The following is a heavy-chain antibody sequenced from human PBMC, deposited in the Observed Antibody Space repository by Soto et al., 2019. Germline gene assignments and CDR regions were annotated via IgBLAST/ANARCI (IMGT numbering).Heavy chain of an antibody. D-gene: IGHD2-15*01. CDR3: ASQLLLDYYYYGMDV. Sequence: SETLSLTCTVSGGSISSYYWSWIRQPPGKGLEWIGYIYYSGSTNYNPSLKSRVTISVDTSKNTLYLQMSSLRAEDTAVYYCASQLLLDYYYYGMDVWGQGTTVTVSS. CDR2: IYYSGST. V-gene: IGHV4-59*01. CDR1: GGSISSYY. J-gene: IGHJ6*02.